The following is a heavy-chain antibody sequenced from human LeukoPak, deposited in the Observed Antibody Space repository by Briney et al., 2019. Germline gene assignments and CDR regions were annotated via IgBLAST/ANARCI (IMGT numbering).Heavy chain of an antibody. CDR1: GFALKSYS. V-gene: IGHV3-21*01. D-gene: IGHD2-8*02. J-gene: IGHJ5*01. CDR2: ISSTSAYI. Sequence: SGGSLRLSCAGSGFALKSYSLSWVRQAPGKGLEWVSSISSTSAYIYYADSVKGRFTISRDNVDNVVYLQMNSLGAKDTAVYYCARVAVSGPTGWFDSWGQGTLVIVSS. CDR3: ARVAVSGPTGWFDS.